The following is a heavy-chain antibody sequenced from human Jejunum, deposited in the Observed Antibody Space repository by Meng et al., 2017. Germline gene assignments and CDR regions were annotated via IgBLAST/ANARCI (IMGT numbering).Heavy chain of an antibody. J-gene: IGHJ4*02. CDR3: ARGFYDSSGYSSPFDY. V-gene: IGHV4-59*01. Sequence: SETLSLTCTVSGGSLSSDYWNWIRQPPGKRLEWLGYMHYSGSTNYNPSLKSRVTISLDTAKDQFTLRLSSVSAADTAVYYCARGFYDSSGYSSPFDYWGQG. CDR2: MHYSGST. D-gene: IGHD3-22*01. CDR1: GGSLSSDY.